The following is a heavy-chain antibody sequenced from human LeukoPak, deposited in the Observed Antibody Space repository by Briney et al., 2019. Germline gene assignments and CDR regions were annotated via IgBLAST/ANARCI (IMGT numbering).Heavy chain of an antibody. CDR2: ISAYNGNT. CDR1: GYTFTSYG. J-gene: IGHJ4*02. D-gene: IGHD1-14*01. Sequence: ASVKVSCKASGYTFTSYGISWVRQAPGQVLVWMGWISAYNGNTNYAQKLQGRVTMTTDTSTSTAYMELRSLRSDDTAVYYCASGPENLQLGYWGQGTLVTVSS. V-gene: IGHV1-18*01. CDR3: ASGPENLQLGY.